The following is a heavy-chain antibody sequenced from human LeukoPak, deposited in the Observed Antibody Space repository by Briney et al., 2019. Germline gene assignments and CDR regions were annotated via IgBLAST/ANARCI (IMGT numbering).Heavy chain of an antibody. CDR3: ARGLFEGHRDRIRLTGGITS. Sequence: SETLSLTCTVSGGSISSSSYYWGWIRQPPGKGLEWIGSIYYSGSTYYNPSLKSRVTISVDTSKNQFSLKLSSVTAADTAVYYCARGLFEGHRDRIRLTGGITSWGQGTLVTVSS. J-gene: IGHJ4*02. CDR1: GGSISSSSYY. CDR2: IYYSGST. D-gene: IGHD3-16*01. V-gene: IGHV4-39*07.